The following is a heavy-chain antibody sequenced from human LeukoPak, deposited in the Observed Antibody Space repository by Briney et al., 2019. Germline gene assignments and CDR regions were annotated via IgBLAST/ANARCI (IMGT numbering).Heavy chain of an antibody. J-gene: IGHJ4*02. CDR2: INPNSCGT. CDR1: GYTFTGYY. V-gene: IGHV1-2*02. Sequence: ASVKVSCKASGYTFTGYYMHWVRQAPGQGLAWMGWINPNSCGTNYAPKFQGRVTLTRDTSISTAYMELSRLRSDDTAVYYCARDKSGCDLFDYWGEGTLVTVSS. D-gene: IGHD5-12*01. CDR3: ARDKSGCDLFDY.